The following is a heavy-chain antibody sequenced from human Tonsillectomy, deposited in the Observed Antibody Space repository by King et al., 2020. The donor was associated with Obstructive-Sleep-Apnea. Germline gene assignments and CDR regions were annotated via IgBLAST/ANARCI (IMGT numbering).Heavy chain of an antibody. CDR3: ARSPYGSGIIDYFDP. CDR1: GGSISTYY. D-gene: IGHD3-10*01. J-gene: IGHJ5*02. CDR2: IYYSGSS. Sequence: QLQESGPGLVKPSETLSLTCTVSGGSISTYYWSWLRQPPGKRLEWIGYIYYSGSSNYNPSHQRRGSISVDTSKNQFSLKLTSVTAADTAVYYCARSPYGSGIIDYFDPWGQGTLVTVSS. V-gene: IGHV4-59*01.